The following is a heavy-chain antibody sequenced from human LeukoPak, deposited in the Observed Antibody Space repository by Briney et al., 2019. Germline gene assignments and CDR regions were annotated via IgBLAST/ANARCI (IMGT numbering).Heavy chain of an antibody. D-gene: IGHD6-19*01. J-gene: IGHJ2*01. CDR1: GGSICGSPYY. V-gene: IGHV4-39*02. CDR3: AREGYQPVAWGGGYWYFDL. Sequence: PSETLSLTCTVSGGSICGSPYYWGWIRQPPGKGLEWIGSEDIYDTGRTYYKPSLKSRLTISVDTSRKQFSLKLSSVTAADTALYYCAREGYQPVAWGGGYWYFDLWGRGTLVTVSS. CDR2: EDIYDTGRT.